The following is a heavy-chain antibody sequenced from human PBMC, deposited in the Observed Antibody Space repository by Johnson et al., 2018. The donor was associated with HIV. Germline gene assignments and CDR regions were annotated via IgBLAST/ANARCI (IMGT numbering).Heavy chain of an antibody. Sequence: QMLLVESGGGLVQPGGSLRLSCAASGFTVSRNYMSWVRQAPGKGLEWVSVIGYDGSNKYYADSVKGRLTVSIDNSKNTLFLQMNTLRAEDTAVYYCARDPSNSRGWLGDAFDIWGQGTMVTVSS. CDR1: GFTVSRNY. V-gene: IGHV3-33*08. CDR3: ARDPSNSRGWLGDAFDI. CDR2: IGYDGSNK. J-gene: IGHJ3*02. D-gene: IGHD2/OR15-2a*01.